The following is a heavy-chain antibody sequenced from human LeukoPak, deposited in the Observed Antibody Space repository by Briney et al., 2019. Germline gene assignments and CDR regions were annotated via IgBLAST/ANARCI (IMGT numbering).Heavy chain of an antibody. V-gene: IGHV3-23*01. CDR1: GGSISSSN. CDR2: ISGSGGST. D-gene: IGHD6-6*01. J-gene: IGHJ4*02. CDR3: ASSSDGLADLGY. Sequence: PSGTLSLTCAVSGGSISSSNWWSWVRQPPGKGLEWVSAISGSGGSTYYADSVKGRFTISRDNSKNTLYLQMNSLRAEDTAVYYCASSSDGLADLGYWGQGTLVTVSS.